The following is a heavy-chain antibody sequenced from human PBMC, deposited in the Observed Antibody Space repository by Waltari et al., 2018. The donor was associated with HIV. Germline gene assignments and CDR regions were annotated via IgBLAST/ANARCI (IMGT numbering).Heavy chain of an antibody. CDR1: GGSISSSNW. CDR3: ARDLANIQLWSRDYYYGIDV. CDR2: IYHSGST. J-gene: IGHJ6*02. Sequence: QVQLQESGPGLVKPSGTLSLTCAVSGGSISSSNWWSWVRQPPGKGLEWIGEIYHSGSTNYNPSLKSRVTISVDKSKNQFSLKLSSVTAADTAVYYCARDLANIQLWSRDYYYGIDVWGQGTTVTVSS. V-gene: IGHV4-4*02. D-gene: IGHD5-18*01.